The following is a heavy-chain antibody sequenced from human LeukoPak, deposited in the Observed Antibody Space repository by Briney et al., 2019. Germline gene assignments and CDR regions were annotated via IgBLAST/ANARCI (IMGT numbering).Heavy chain of an antibody. CDR3: TTHLNLLRLLEWLLSDDAFDI. CDR2: IKSTTDGGTT. CDR1: GFTFSNAL. Sequence: GGSLRLSCAASGFTFSNALISWVRQAPGKWLEWVGRIKSTTDGGTTDYAAPVKGRFTISRDDSKNTLYLQMNSMKTEDTAVYYCTTHLNLLRLLEWLLSDDAFDICGQGTMVTVSS. J-gene: IGHJ3*02. D-gene: IGHD3-3*01. V-gene: IGHV3-15*01.